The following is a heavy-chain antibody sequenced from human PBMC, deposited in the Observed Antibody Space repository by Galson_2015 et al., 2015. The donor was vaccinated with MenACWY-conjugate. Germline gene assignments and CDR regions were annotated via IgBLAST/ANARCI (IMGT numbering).Heavy chain of an antibody. V-gene: IGHV5-51*01. CDR2: IYPGDSDT. D-gene: IGHD2-2*01. CDR3: ARGGRGPAASFHY. Sequence: LEWMGIIYPGDSDTRYSPSFQGQVTISADTSISTVYLQWNNLKASDTAMYYCARGGRGPAASFHYWGQGTLVTVSS. J-gene: IGHJ4*02.